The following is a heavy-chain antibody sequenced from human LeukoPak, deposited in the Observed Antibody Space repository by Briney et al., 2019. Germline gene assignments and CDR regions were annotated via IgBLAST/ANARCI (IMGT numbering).Heavy chain of an antibody. CDR3: ARQSVVPAAIGNYYYHMDV. V-gene: IGHV5-51*01. CDR1: GYSFTSYW. D-gene: IGHD2-2*02. J-gene: IGHJ6*03. CDR2: IYPGDSDT. Sequence: GESLKISCKGSGYSFTSYWIGWVRQMPGKGLEWMGIIYPGDSDTRYSPSFQGQVTISADKSISTAYLQWSSLKASDTAMYYCARQSVVPAAIGNYYYHMDVWGKGTMVTVSS.